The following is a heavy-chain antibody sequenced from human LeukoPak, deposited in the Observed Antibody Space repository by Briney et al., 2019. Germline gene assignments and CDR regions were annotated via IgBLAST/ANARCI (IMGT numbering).Heavy chain of an antibody. D-gene: IGHD3-22*01. CDR3: ARDTRDYYDSSGSADYFDY. J-gene: IGHJ4*02. V-gene: IGHV1-2*06. CDR2: INPNSGGT. CDR1: GYTFTSYY. Sequence: ASVKVSCKASGYTFTSYYMHWVRQAPGQGLEWMGRINPNSGGTNYAQKFQGRVMITADESTSTAYMELSSLRSEDTAVYYCARDTRDYYDSSGSADYFDYWGQGTLVTVSS.